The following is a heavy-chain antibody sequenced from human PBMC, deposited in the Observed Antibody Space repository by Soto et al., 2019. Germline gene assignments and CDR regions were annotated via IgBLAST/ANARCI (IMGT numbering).Heavy chain of an antibody. D-gene: IGHD6-6*01. V-gene: IGHV3-30*18. CDR3: AKAQGSSSSPYYYYGMDV. CDR2: ISYDGSNK. CDR1: GFTFSSYS. J-gene: IGHJ6*02. Sequence: GGSLRLSCAASGFTFSSYSMNWVRQAPGKGLEWVAVISYDGSNKYYADSVKGRFTISRDNSKNTLYLQMNSLRAEDTAAYYCAKAQGSSSSPYYYYGMDVWGQGTTVTVSS.